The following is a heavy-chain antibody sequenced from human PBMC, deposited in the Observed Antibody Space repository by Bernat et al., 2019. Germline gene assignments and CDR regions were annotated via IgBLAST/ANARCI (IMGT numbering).Heavy chain of an antibody. CDR2: IHYSGST. CDR1: GYSIRSGYY. V-gene: IGHV4-38-2*01. Sequence: QVQLQESGPGLVKPSETLSLTCAVSGYSIRSGYYWGWIRQPPGKGLEWTGNIHYSGSTYYSPSLKSRVTIAVDTSKNQFSLDLSSVTAADTAVYFCARSFDYGYFDFWGQGTLVTVSS. CDR3: ARSFDYGYFDF. J-gene: IGHJ4*02. D-gene: IGHD4-17*01.